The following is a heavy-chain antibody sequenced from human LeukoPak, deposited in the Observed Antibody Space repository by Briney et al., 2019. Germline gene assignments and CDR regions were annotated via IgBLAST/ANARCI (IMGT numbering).Heavy chain of an antibody. V-gene: IGHV3-7*01. J-gene: IGHJ3*01. D-gene: IGHD6-19*01. Sequence: GGSLTLSCAASGFTFNDYWMTWVRQAPGKGLEWVANIKQDGSAKYYVDSVKGRFIISRDNAKSLLILQLSSLRVDDTALYYCARAGSDWFGPGDFDLWGQGTMVTVSS. CDR2: IKQDGSAK. CDR1: GFTFNDYW. CDR3: ARAGSDWFGPGDFDL.